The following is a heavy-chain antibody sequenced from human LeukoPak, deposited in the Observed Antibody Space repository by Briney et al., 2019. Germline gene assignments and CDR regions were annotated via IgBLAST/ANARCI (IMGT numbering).Heavy chain of an antibody. CDR3: TRHHRDGAFDY. CDR2: MYYGGST. D-gene: IGHD5-24*01. V-gene: IGHV4-39*01. J-gene: IGHJ4*02. Sequence: SETLSLTCTVSGGSISSDSYYWSWIRQTPGKGLEWIGSMYYGGSTYSSPSLKSRVTISVDASRDHFSLKLRFVTAADTGIYYRTRHHRDGAFDYWGQGTLVTVSS. CDR1: GGSISSDSYY.